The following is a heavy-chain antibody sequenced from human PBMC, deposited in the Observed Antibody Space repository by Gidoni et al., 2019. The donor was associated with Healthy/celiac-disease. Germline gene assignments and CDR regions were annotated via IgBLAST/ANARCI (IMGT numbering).Heavy chain of an antibody. CDR1: GGSFSGYY. CDR2: INHSGST. V-gene: IGHV4-34*01. CDR3: ARQYFDWLLYGDYYYGMDV. D-gene: IGHD3-9*01. Sequence: QVQLQQWGAGLFKPSETLSLPCAVYGGSFSGYYWSWIRQPPGKGLEWIGEINHSGSTNYNPALKSRVTISVDTSKNQFSLKLSSVTAADTAVYYCARQYFDWLLYGDYYYGMDVWGQGTTVTVSS. J-gene: IGHJ6*02.